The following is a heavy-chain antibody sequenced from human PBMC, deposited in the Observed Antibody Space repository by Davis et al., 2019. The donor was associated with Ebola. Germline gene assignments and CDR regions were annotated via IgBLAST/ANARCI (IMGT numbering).Heavy chain of an antibody. CDR3: AKDKVAVAGTYNYFDP. CDR2: IRFNGIHS. CDR1: GFTFPSYG. J-gene: IGHJ5*02. D-gene: IGHD6-19*01. Sequence: PGGSLRLSCVASGFTFPSYGMHWVRQAPGKGLEWVAFIRFNGIHSYYGDSVKGRFTISRDNSKNTVYLQMDSLAVEDTALYYCAKDKVAVAGTYNYFDPWGQGTLVTVSS. V-gene: IGHV3-30*02.